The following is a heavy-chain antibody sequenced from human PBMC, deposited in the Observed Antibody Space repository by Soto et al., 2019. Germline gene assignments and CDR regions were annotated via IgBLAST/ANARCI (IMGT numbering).Heavy chain of an antibody. CDR1: GFTVSSNS. V-gene: IGHV3-66*01. CDR3: AGGVVVPAARDAFDI. CDR2: IYSGDNT. Sequence: GGSLRLSCAVSGFTVSSNSMTWVRQAPGKGLEWVSIIYSGDNTYYADSVKGRFTISRDDSKNTLYLHMNSLRGEDTAVYYCAGGVVVPAARDAFDIWGQGTMVTVSS. J-gene: IGHJ3*02. D-gene: IGHD2-2*01.